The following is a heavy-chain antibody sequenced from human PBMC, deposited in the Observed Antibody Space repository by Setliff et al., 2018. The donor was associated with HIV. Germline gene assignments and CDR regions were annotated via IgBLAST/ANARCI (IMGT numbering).Heavy chain of an antibody. CDR1: GASINSGSYY. Sequence: PSETLSLTCSVSGASINSGSYYWTWIRQSPGKGLEWIGELNHSGNINQNPSLRSGFTLSVDTSKNQFSLTLNSVTAADTAVYYCARGREVIRDTYYSYFYMDVWSRVTPVTVSS. D-gene: IGHD3-22*01. J-gene: IGHJ6*04. CDR3: ARGREVIRDTYYSYFYMDV. CDR2: LNHSGNI. V-gene: IGHV4-39*07.